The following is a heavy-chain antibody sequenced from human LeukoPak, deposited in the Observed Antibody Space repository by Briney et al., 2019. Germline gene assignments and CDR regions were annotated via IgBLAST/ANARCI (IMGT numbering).Heavy chain of an antibody. D-gene: IGHD6-19*01. Sequence: PGGSLRLSCAASGFTFSDHHMDWVRQAPGRGLEWVALIWYDGSNENYAGSVKGRFTISRDNSKSMVSLQMNSLRAEDTAVYYCARGRYSSAWWLDYWGQGTLVTVSS. CDR1: GFTFSDHH. CDR3: ARGRYSSAWWLDY. V-gene: IGHV3-33*08. CDR2: IWYDGSNE. J-gene: IGHJ4*02.